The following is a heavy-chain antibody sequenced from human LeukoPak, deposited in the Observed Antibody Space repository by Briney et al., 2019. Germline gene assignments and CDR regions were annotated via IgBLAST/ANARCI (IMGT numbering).Heavy chain of an antibody. D-gene: IGHD4-17*01. CDR2: IYYSGST. V-gene: IGHV4-59*12. CDR3: ARDSYGDYVGGFDY. Sequence: SEILSLTCTVSGGSISSYYWSWIRQPPGKGLEWIGYIYYSGSTNYNPSLKSRVTISVDTSKNQFSLKLSSVTAADTAVYYCARDSYGDYVGGFDYWGQGTLVTVSS. J-gene: IGHJ4*02. CDR1: GGSISSYY.